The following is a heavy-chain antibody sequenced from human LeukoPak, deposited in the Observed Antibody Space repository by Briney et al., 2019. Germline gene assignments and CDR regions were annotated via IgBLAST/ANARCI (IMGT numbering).Heavy chain of an antibody. V-gene: IGHV3-11*04. CDR3: ARDSDNYDFWSGRTYYYMDV. CDR1: GFTFSDYY. J-gene: IGHJ6*03. D-gene: IGHD3-3*01. Sequence: GGSLRLSCAASGFTFSDYYMSWIRQAPGKGLEWVSYISSSGSTIYYADSVKGRFTISRDNAKNSLYLQMNSLRAEDTAVYYCARDSDNYDFWSGRTYYYMDVWGKGTTVTVSS. CDR2: ISSSGSTI.